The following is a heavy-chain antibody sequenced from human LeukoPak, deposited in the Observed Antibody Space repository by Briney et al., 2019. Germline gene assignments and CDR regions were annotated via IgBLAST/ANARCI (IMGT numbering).Heavy chain of an antibody. V-gene: IGHV3-7*01. CDR1: GFTFSSYA. J-gene: IGHJ4*02. CDR2: IKGDGSEK. Sequence: PGGSLRLSCAASGFTFSSYAMSWVRQAPGKGLEWVAGIKGDGSEKNYVDSVRGRFTISRDNSKSTLYLQMNSLRVEDTAVYYCAREVTDWGQGTLVSVSS. D-gene: IGHD2-21*02. CDR3: AREVTD.